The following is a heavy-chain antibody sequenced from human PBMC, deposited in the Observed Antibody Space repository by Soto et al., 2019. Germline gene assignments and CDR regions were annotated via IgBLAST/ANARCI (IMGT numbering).Heavy chain of an antibody. V-gene: IGHV1-69*02. CDR3: SLGTWSAETFDI. D-gene: IGHD3-3*01. J-gene: IGHJ3*02. CDR2: ILPMLDIT. CDR1: GGTFSTYT. Sequence: QVQLVQSGAEVKKPGSSVKVSCKASGGTFSTYTVVWVRQAPGQGLEWVGRILPMLDITNSAQSFQGRVTMTADKSTNTVYLELTRLRSEDTAVYFCSLGTWSAETFDIWGRGTMVTVSS.